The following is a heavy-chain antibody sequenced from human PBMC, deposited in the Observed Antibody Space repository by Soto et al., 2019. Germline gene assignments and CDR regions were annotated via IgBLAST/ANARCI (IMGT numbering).Heavy chain of an antibody. D-gene: IGHD3-22*01. CDR1: GGSISSGDYY. J-gene: IGHJ6*02. CDR2: IYYSGST. Sequence: KPSETLSLTCTVSGGSISSGDYYWSWIRQPPGKGLEWIGYIYYSGSTYYNPSLKSRVTISVGTSKNQFSLKLSSVTAADTAVYYCARAAGGYYDSSGYYRYYYYYGMDVWGQGTTVTVSS. CDR3: ARAAGGYYDSSGYYRYYYYYGMDV. V-gene: IGHV4-30-4*01.